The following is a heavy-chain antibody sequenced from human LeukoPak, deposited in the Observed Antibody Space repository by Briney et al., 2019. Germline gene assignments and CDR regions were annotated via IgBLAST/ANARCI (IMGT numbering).Heavy chain of an antibody. J-gene: IGHJ4*02. CDR2: INPSGGST. CDR1: GYTFTSYY. D-gene: IGHD6-13*01. CDR3: ASRGGYSSSWYFGFDY. Sequence: ASVTVSCTASGYTFTSYYMHWVRQAPGQGLEWMGIINPSGGSTSYAQKFQGRVTITADKSTSTAYMELSSLRSEDTAVYYCASRGGYSSSWYFGFDYWGQGTLVTVSS. V-gene: IGHV1-46*01.